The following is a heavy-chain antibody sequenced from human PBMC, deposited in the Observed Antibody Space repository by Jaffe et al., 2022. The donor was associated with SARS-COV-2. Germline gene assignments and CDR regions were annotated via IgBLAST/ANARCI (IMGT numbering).Heavy chain of an antibody. Sequence: QVTLKESGPVLVKPTETLTLTCTVSGFSLSNARMGVSWIRQPPGKALEWLAHIFSNDEKSYSTSLKSRLTISKDTSKSQVVLTMTNMDPVDTATYYCARIMGPYYYDSSGYDWYFDLWGRGTLVTVSS. CDR2: IFSNDEK. CDR1: GFSLSNARMG. CDR3: ARIMGPYYYDSSGYDWYFDL. V-gene: IGHV2-26*01. D-gene: IGHD3-22*01. J-gene: IGHJ2*01.